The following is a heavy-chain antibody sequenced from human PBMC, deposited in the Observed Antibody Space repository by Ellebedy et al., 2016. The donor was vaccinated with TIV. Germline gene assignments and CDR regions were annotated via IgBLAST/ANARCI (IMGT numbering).Heavy chain of an antibody. CDR2: IYHSGST. CDR3: ARQGYRGYSYGATYTPFDY. D-gene: IGHD5-18*01. Sequence: MPSETLSLTCAVSGGSISSGGYSWSWIRQPPGMGLEWIGYIYHSGSTYYNPSLKSRVTISVDRSKNQFSLKLSSVTAADTAVYYCARQGYRGYSYGATYTPFDYWGQGTLVTVSS. CDR1: GGSISSGGYS. J-gene: IGHJ4*02. V-gene: IGHV4-30-2*01.